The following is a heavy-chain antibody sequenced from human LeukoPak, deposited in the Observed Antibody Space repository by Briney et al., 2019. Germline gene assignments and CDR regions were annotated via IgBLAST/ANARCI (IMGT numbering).Heavy chain of an antibody. J-gene: IGHJ4*02. CDR3: ARGRSSSGWYFPFDY. CDR1: GVSISSSSYY. D-gene: IGHD6-19*01. V-gene: IGHV4-39*01. CDR2: IYYSGST. Sequence: SETLSLTCTVSGVSISSSSYYWGWIRQPPGKGLEWIGSIYYSGSTYYNPSLKSRVTISVDTSKNQFSLKLSSVTAADTAVYYCARGRSSSGWYFPFDYWGQGTLVTVSS.